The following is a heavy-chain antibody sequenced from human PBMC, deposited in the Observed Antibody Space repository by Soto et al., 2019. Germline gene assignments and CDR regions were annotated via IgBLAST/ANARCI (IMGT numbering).Heavy chain of an antibody. CDR3: AIHDSSGPGFYFDY. V-gene: IGHV4-31*03. Sequence: SETLSLTCTVSGGSISSGGYYWSWIRQHPGKGLEWIGYIYYSGSTYYNTSLKSRVTISVDTSKKQFSLKLSSVTAAYTSVFYCAIHDSSGPGFYFDYWGQGTLVTVSS. CDR2: IYYSGST. D-gene: IGHD3-22*01. CDR1: GGSISSGGYY. J-gene: IGHJ4*02.